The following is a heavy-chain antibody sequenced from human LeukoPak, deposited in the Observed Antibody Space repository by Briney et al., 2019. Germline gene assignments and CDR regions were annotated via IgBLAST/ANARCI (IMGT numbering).Heavy chain of an antibody. J-gene: IGHJ4*02. CDR1: GFTFSSYG. CDR3: ATHKWDFDY. D-gene: IGHD1-26*01. Sequence: GGTLRLSCAASGFTFSSYGMSWVHQAPGKGLEWVSAISGSGGSTYYADSVKGRFTISRDNFKNTLYLQMNNLRAEDTAVYYCATHKWDFDYWGQGALVTVSS. V-gene: IGHV3-23*01. CDR2: ISGSGGST.